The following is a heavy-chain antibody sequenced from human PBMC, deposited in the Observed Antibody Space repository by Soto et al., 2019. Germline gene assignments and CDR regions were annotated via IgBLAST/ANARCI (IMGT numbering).Heavy chain of an antibody. CDR3: ATESGSTYGYFDH. Sequence: QMHLQESGPGLVKPSETLSLTCTVSGGSVTSDEDYWTWIRQSPGKGLEWIGYISNSGSTGYNPSLKTRLSMSVDRSKNQFTLRLTSVTAADTDVYFCATESGSTYGYFDHWGQGTQVTVSS. CDR1: GGSVTSDEDY. V-gene: IGHV4-30-4*01. D-gene: IGHD5-18*01. CDR2: ISNSGST. J-gene: IGHJ4*02.